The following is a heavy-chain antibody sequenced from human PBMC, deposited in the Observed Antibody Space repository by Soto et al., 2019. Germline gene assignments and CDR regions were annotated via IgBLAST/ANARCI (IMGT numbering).Heavy chain of an antibody. J-gene: IGHJ3*02. CDR3: ARHGRGSYYVFWSGYYGEDWGGDDVFNI. V-gene: IGHV4-39*01. Sequence: PSETLSLTCTVSGGSISSSRYYWGWIRQPPGKGLEWIGSIYYSGSTYYNPSLKSRVTISVDTSKNQFSLKLSSVTAADTAVYYWARHGRGSYYVFWSGYYGEDWGGDDVFNIWGQGKMVT. CDR1: GGSISSSRYY. CDR2: IYYSGST. D-gene: IGHD3-3*01.